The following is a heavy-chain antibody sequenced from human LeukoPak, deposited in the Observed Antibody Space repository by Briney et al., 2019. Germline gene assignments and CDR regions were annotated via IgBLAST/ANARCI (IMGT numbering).Heavy chain of an antibody. CDR1: GGSISSYY. Sequence: PSETLSLTCTVSGGSISSYYWSWIRQPPGKGLEWIGYIYYSGSTNYNPSLKSRVTISVDTSKNQFSLKLSSVTAADTAVYYCARHGYCSSTSCPNDAFDIWGQGTMVTVSS. D-gene: IGHD2-2*01. CDR3: ARHGYCSSTSCPNDAFDI. J-gene: IGHJ3*02. CDR2: IYYSGST. V-gene: IGHV4-59*01.